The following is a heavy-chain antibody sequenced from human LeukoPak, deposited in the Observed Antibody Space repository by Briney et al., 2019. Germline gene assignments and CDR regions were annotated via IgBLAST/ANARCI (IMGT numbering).Heavy chain of an antibody. Sequence: GGSLRLSCAASGFTFSSYAMHWVRQAPGKGLEWVAVISYDGSNKYYADSVKGRFTISRDNSKNTLYLQMNSLRAEDTALYHCARDVAGAGAPGMDFDDYWGQGTLVTVSS. D-gene: IGHD1-26*01. J-gene: IGHJ4*02. CDR1: GFTFSSYA. V-gene: IGHV3-30-3*01. CDR3: ARDVAGAGAPGMDFDDY. CDR2: ISYDGSNK.